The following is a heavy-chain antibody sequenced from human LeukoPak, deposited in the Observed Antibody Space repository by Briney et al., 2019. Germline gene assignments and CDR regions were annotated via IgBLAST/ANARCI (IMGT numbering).Heavy chain of an antibody. Sequence: PGGSLRLSCAASGFTFSSYGMHWVRQAPGKGLEWVAFIRYDGSNKYYADSVKGRFTISRDNPKNTLYLQMNSLRAEDTAVYYCAKQSSSWYAPYFDYWGQGTLVTVSS. CDR1: GFTFSSYG. CDR3: AKQSSSWYAPYFDY. V-gene: IGHV3-30*02. J-gene: IGHJ4*02. D-gene: IGHD6-13*01. CDR2: IRYDGSNK.